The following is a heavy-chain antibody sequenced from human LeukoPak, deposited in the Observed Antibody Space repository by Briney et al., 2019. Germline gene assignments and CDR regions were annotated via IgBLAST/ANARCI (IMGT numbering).Heavy chain of an antibody. J-gene: IGHJ4*02. CDR2: IYHSGST. CDR1: GYSISSGYY. CDR3: ARDGTVTMIVVVGFDY. V-gene: IGHV4-38-2*02. D-gene: IGHD3-22*01. Sequence: SETLSLTCTVSGYSISSGYYWGWIRQPPGKGLEWIGSIYHSGSTYYNPSLKSRVTISVDTSKNQFSLKLSSVTAADTAVYYCARDGTVTMIVVVGFDYWGQGTLVTVSS.